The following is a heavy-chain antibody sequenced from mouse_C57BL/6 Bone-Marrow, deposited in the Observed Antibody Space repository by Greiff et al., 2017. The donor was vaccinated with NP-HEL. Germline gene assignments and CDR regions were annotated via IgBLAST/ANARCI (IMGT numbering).Heavy chain of an antibody. CDR1: GYAFSSSW. V-gene: IGHV1-82*01. D-gene: IGHD2-3*01. CDR2: IYPGDGDT. Sequence: QVHVKQSGPELVKPGASVKISCKASGYAFSSSWMNWVKQRPGKGLEWIGRIYPGDGDTNYNGKFKGKATLTADKSSSTAYMQLSSLTSEDSAVYFCAREWLLPAWFAYWGQGTLVTVSA. J-gene: IGHJ3*01. CDR3: AREWLLPAWFAY.